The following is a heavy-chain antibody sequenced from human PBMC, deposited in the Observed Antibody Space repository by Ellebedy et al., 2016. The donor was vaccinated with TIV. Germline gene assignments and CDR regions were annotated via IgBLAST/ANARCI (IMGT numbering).Heavy chain of an antibody. CDR2: ISYSGSSK. V-gene: IGHV3-23*01. D-gene: IGHD4/OR15-4a*01. CDR1: GFIFGDYY. CDR3: ATARGDHGDFEI. J-gene: IGHJ3*02. Sequence: PGGSLRLSCAASGFIFGDYYMSWVRQAPGKGLEWVSGISYSGSSKYYADAVKGRFTISRDNSKNTLYLQMDSLRAEDKAVYHCATARGDHGDFEIWGQGTMATVSS.